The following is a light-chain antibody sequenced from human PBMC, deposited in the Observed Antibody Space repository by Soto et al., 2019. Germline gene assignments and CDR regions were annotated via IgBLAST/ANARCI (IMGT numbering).Light chain of an antibody. CDR1: QVVSSSY. J-gene: IGKJ2*01. CDR3: QQYGTFPFS. Sequence: EIVLTQSPGTLSLSPGESATLSCRANQVVSSSYLAWYQQKPGQAPRLLIYHASDRATGVPDRFSGSGSGTDFALTITRLEPEDFALFYCQQYGTFPFSFGQGTKLENK. CDR2: HAS. V-gene: IGKV3-20*01.